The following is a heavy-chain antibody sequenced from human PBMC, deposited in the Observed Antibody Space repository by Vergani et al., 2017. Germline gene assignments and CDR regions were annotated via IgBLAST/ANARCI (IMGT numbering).Heavy chain of an antibody. J-gene: IGHJ6*03. Sequence: EVQVVQSGGGLVKPGGSLRLSCETSGFIFSDYNLNWVRQAPGSGLEWVASISGRSSYVNYAVSVKGRFTISRDNAKNSLYLQMNSLRADDTAVYYCAKDPRLKEDYYYYYMDVWGKGTTVTVSS. CDR2: ISGRSSYV. V-gene: IGHV3-21*02. CDR1: GFIFSDYN. CDR3: AKDPRLKEDYYYYYMDV.